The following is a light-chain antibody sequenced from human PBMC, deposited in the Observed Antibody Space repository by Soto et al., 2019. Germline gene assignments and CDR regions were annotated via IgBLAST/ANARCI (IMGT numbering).Light chain of an antibody. CDR2: EVS. V-gene: IGLV2-14*01. CDR3: SSYTRSSTLV. Sequence: QSVLTQPASVSGSPGQSITISCTGTSSDVGGYNYVSWYQQYPGKAPQLMIYEVSNRPSGVSNRFSGSKSGNTASLTISGLQSEDEADYYCSSYTRSSTLVXGGGTKLTVL. CDR1: SSDVGGYNY. J-gene: IGLJ3*02.